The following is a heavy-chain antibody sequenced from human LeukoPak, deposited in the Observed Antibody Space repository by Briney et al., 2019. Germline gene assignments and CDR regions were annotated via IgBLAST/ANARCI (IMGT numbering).Heavy chain of an antibody. V-gene: IGHV1-2*02. D-gene: IGHD2-15*01. Sequence: ASLRVSCKGSVDSFNVDYMHWVRQAPGQGGRWRGWIDPNSGDTVYAQKFQCRVTMTRAISITTAYMELTSLTSDDSAVYYCVTSGGLPSNTLSVWGHGTFLTVSS. CDR1: VDSFNVDY. J-gene: IGHJ3*01. CDR2: IDPNSGDT. CDR3: VTSGGLPSNTLSV.